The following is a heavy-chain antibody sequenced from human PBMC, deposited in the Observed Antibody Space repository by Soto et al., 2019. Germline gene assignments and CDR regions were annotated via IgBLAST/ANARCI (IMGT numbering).Heavy chain of an antibody. J-gene: IGHJ5*02. V-gene: IGHV1-18*01. Sequence: ASVKVSCKTSGYTFSNYGITGVRQAPGQPLEWLGWISLYSDGTNYAQKFQGRVSMTTDTSTTTAYMELRSLRSDDTAVYYCARVVPGAEAWFGPWGQRTLVAVCS. CDR2: ISLYSDGT. D-gene: IGHD2-2*01. CDR3: ARVVPGAEAWFGP. CDR1: GYTFSNYG.